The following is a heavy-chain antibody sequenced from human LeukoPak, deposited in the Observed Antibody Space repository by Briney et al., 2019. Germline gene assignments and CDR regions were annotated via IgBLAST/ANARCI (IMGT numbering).Heavy chain of an antibody. V-gene: IGHV4-39*07. CDR3: ARDRTRGYSYGFDY. J-gene: IGHJ4*02. D-gene: IGHD5-18*01. CDR1: GGSISSSSYY. Sequence: SETLSLTCTVSGGSISSSSYYWGWIRQPPGKGLEWIGSIYYSGSTYYNPSLKSRVTISVDTSKNQFSLKLSSVTAADTAVYYCARDRTRGYSYGFDYWGQGTLVTVSS. CDR2: IYYSGST.